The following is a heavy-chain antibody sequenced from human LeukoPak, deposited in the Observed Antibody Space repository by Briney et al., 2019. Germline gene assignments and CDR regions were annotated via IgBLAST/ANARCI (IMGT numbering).Heavy chain of an antibody. D-gene: IGHD2-15*01. Sequence: SETLSLTCTVSGGSISSSSYYWGWIRQPPGKGQEGIGSIYYSGSTYYNPSLKSRVTISVDTSKNQFSLKLSSVTAADTAVYYCARYCSGGSCSVGIDYWGQGTLVTVSS. CDR2: IYYSGST. CDR1: GGSISSSSYY. J-gene: IGHJ4*02. CDR3: ARYCSGGSCSVGIDY. V-gene: IGHV4-39*01.